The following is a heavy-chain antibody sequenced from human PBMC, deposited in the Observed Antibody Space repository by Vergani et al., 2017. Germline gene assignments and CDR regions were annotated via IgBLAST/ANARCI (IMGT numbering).Heavy chain of an antibody. Sequence: QLQLQESGPGLVKPSETLSLTCTVSGGSISSSSYYWGWLPQPPGKGLERIGSISYSGSTYYNPSLKSRVTISVNTSKNQFSLKLSSVTAADTAVYYCARQTRSYYYDSSGYWFDYWGQGTLVTVSS. J-gene: IGHJ4*02. CDR3: ARQTRSYYYDSSGYWFDY. CDR1: GGSISSSSYY. V-gene: IGHV4-39*01. CDR2: ISYSGST. D-gene: IGHD3-22*01.